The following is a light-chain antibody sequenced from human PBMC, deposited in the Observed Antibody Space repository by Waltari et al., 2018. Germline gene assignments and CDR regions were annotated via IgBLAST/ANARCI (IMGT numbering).Light chain of an antibody. CDR2: DAS. CDR3: QQRSNWPPEGT. CDR1: QSVRSY. J-gene: IGKJ2*02. Sequence: EIVLTQSPATLSLSPGERATLSCRASQSVRSYLAWYQQKPGQAPRLLIYDASNRATGIPARFSGSGSGTDFTLTISSLEPEDFAVYYCQQRSNWPPEGTFGQGTKLEIK. V-gene: IGKV3-11*01.